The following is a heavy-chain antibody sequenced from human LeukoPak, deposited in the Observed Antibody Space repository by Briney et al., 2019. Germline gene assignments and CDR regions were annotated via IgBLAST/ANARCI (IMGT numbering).Heavy chain of an antibody. CDR1: GGSISSYY. CDR2: IYYSGST. CDR3: ARLGSGSYYGYMDV. Sequence: PSETLSLTCTVSGGSISSYYWSWIRQPQGKGLEWIGYIYYSGSTNYNPSLKSRVTISVDTSKNQFSLKLSSVTAADTAVYYCARLGSGSYYGYMDVWGKGTTVTVSS. D-gene: IGHD3-10*01. J-gene: IGHJ6*03. V-gene: IGHV4-59*01.